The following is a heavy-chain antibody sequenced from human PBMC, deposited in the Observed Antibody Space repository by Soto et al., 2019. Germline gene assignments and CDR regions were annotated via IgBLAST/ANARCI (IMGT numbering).Heavy chain of an antibody. CDR1: GGSISSGDYY. CDR3: ARGELQDIVVVPAAVKYYFDY. V-gene: IGHV4-30-4*01. Sequence: QVQLQESGPGLVKPSQTLSLTCTVSGGSISSGDYYWSWIRQPPGKGLEWIGYIYYSGSTYYNPSLKSRVTISVDTSKNQFSLKLSSVTAADTAVYYCARGELQDIVVVPAAVKYYFDYWGQGTLVTVSS. CDR2: IYYSGST. D-gene: IGHD2-2*01. J-gene: IGHJ4*02.